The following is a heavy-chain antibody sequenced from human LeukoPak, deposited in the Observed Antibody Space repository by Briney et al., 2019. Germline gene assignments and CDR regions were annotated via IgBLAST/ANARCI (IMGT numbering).Heavy chain of an antibody. CDR1: GFTFSYAW. CDR2: IKSKNAGGTA. V-gene: IGHV3-15*01. D-gene: IGHD3-9*01. CDR3: STGPDILTGYDH. Sequence: GGSLRLSCAASGFTFSYAWMTWVRQAPGKGLEWVGRIKSKNAGGTADYAAPVKGRFTISRDDSKNTVFLQMSSLKTEDTAVYYCSTGPDILTGYDHWGQGTLVTVSS. J-gene: IGHJ4*02.